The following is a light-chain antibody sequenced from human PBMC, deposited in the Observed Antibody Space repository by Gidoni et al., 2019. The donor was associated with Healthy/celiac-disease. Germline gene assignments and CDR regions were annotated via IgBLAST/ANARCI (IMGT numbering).Light chain of an antibody. CDR1: SSDVGRHNL. V-gene: IGLV2-23*02. Sequence: QSVLTQPASVSGSPGQSITISCTGTSSDVGRHNLVSWYQQHPVKAPKLMIYEVSKRPSGVSNRFSGSKSGNTASLTISGLQAEDEADYYCCSYAGSSTLVVFGGGTKLTVL. J-gene: IGLJ2*01. CDR3: CSYAGSSTLVV. CDR2: EVS.